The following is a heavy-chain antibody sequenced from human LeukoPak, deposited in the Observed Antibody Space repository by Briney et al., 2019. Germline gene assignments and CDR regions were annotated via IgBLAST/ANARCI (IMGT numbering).Heavy chain of an antibody. CDR3: ARDPRGYCSGGSCHKPYYFDY. V-gene: IGHV3-48*01. D-gene: IGHD2-15*01. CDR1: GFTFSTYN. CDR2: ISSSSTSI. J-gene: IGHJ4*02. Sequence: GGSLRLSCAASGFTFSTYNMNWVRQAPGKGLEWVSYISSSSTSIYYADSVKGRFTISRDNAKNSLYLQMNSLRAEDTAVYYCARDPRGYCSGGSCHKPYYFDYWGQGTLVTVSS.